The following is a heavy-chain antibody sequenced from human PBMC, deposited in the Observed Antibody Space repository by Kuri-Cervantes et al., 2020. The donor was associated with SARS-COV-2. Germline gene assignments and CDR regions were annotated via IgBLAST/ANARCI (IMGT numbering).Heavy chain of an antibody. CDR2: THNTGTT. V-gene: IGHV4-30-4*08. D-gene: IGHD3-9*01. CDR1: GGSISGGDYY. CDR3: ARDFVSGWRDAFDI. J-gene: IGHJ3*02. Sequence: LRLSCSVSGGSISGGDYYWSWIRQPPGKGPEWIGFTHNTGTTLYNPSLRSRLTISLDTSKNQFFLDLTSVTAADTAVYYCARDFVSGWRDAFDIWGQGTMVTVSS.